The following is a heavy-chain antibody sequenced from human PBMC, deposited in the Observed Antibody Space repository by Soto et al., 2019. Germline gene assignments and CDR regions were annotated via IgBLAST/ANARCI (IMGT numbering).Heavy chain of an antibody. J-gene: IGHJ5*02. V-gene: IGHV4-34*01. CDR2: INHSGST. CDR1: GGPFSGYY. CDR3: ARTGIAAAGSFDP. D-gene: IGHD6-13*01. Sequence: QVQLQQWGAGLLKPSETLSLTCAVYGGPFSGYYWSWIRQPPGKGLEWIGEINHSGSTNYNPSLKSRVTISVDTSKNQFSLKLSSVTAADTAVYYCARTGIAAAGSFDPWGQGTLVTVSS.